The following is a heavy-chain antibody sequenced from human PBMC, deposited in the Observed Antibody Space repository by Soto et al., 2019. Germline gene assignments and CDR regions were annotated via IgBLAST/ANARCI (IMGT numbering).Heavy chain of an antibody. J-gene: IGHJ4*02. Sequence: GESLKISCKGSGYSFAGYWITWVRQKPGKGLEWMGRIDPSDSQTYYSPSFRGHVTISVTKSITTVFLQWSSLRALDTAMYYCARQIYDSDTGPNFQYYFDSWGQGTPVTVSS. CDR1: GYSFAGYW. CDR3: ARQIYDSDTGPNFQYYFDS. V-gene: IGHV5-10-1*01. CDR2: IDPSDSQT. D-gene: IGHD3-22*01.